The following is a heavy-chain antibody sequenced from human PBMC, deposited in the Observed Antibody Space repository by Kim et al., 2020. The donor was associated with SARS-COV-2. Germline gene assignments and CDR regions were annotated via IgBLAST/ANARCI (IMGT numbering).Heavy chain of an antibody. CDR1: GFTFSDHH. J-gene: IGHJ3*02. V-gene: IGHV3-72*01. CDR3: GRLGGWTSGSDGFDI. D-gene: IGHD1-1*01. CDR2: IRQKVNGYTT. Sequence: GGSLRLSCVVSGFTFSDHHMDWVRRAPGKGLEWVGRIRQKVNGYTTEYTASVKGRFTISRDDSKNSLYLQMNSLKSEDTAVYYCGRLGGWTSGSDGFDIWGQGTMVTVSS.